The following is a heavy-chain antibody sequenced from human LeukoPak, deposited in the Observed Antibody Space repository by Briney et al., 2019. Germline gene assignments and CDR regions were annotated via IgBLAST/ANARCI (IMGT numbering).Heavy chain of an antibody. CDR3: ARDLLGTNWFDP. CDR1: GFTFRSYW. J-gene: IGHJ5*02. D-gene: IGHD2-8*01. CDR2: INTDGSTT. V-gene: IGHV3-74*01. Sequence: GGSLRLSCAASGFTFRSYWMHWVRQVPGKGLMWVSHINTDGSTTTYADSVKGRFTISRDNAKNTLYLQMNSLRADDTAVYYCARDLLGTNWFDPWGQGTLVTVSS.